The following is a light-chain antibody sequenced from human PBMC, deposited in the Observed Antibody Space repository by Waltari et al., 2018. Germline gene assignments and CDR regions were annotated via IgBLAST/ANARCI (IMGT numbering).Light chain of an antibody. CDR2: SAN. V-gene: IGKV1-17*01. J-gene: IGKJ4*01. CDR3: QQGNSNPLT. Sequence: DIQMSQSPSSLSASVGDRVTITCRASQGISSYLNWYQQKPGKAPKLLIYSANSLTSGVPSRFSGSGSGTEFTLTISSLQPEDFATYHCQQGNSNPLTFGGGTKVEIK. CDR1: QGISSY.